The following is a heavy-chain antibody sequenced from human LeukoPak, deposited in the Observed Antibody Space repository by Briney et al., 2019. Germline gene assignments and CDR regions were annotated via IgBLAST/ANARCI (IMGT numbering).Heavy chain of an antibody. CDR2: INAGNGNT. J-gene: IGHJ4*02. D-gene: IGHD6-13*01. Sequence: ASVTVSCKASEYTFTSYAMHWVRQAPGQRLEWMGWINAGNGNTKYSQEFQGRVTITRDTSASTAYMELSSLRSEDMAVYYCARAYSSSWYYFDYWGQGTLVTVSS. V-gene: IGHV1-3*03. CDR1: EYTFTSYA. CDR3: ARAYSSSWYYFDY.